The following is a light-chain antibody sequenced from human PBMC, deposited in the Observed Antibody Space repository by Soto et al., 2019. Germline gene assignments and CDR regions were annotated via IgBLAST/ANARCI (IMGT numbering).Light chain of an antibody. Sequence: EVVMTQSPATLSVSPGERATLSCRASQSVSSNLAWYQQTPGQAPRLLIFDASIRATGIPARFSGSGSGTDFTLTISSLQSEDFAVYYCQQYDNWLGTFGQGTKVEVK. CDR3: QQYDNWLGT. CDR2: DAS. J-gene: IGKJ1*01. V-gene: IGKV3D-15*01. CDR1: QSVSSN.